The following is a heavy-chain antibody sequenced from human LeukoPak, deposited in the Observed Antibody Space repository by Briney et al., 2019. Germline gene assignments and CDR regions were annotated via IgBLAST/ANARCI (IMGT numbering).Heavy chain of an antibody. D-gene: IGHD6-13*01. J-gene: IGHJ4*02. Sequence: LSGGSLRLSCAASGINFRSSGMHWVRQAPGKGLEWVTFIQNDGSDKYYAASVKGRFTISRDNSKNTVYLHMASLRADDTALYYCAREGGRAVPGRFDQWGQGTLATVSS. CDR3: AREGGRAVPGRFDQ. CDR1: GINFRSSG. CDR2: IQNDGSDK. V-gene: IGHV3-30*02.